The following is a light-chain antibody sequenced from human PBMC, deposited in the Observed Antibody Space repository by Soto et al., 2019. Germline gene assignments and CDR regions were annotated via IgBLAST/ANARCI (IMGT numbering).Light chain of an antibody. Sequence: QSVLTQPPSVSAAPGQKVTISCSGSSSNIQNNYVSWYQQLPGTAPKLLIYEDARRPSGIPERFSGSKSGTSATLGISGLQTGDEADYYCATYDSSLRAGVFGGGTKLTVL. V-gene: IGLV1-51*02. J-gene: IGLJ3*02. CDR3: ATYDSSLRAGV. CDR1: SSNIQNNY. CDR2: EDA.